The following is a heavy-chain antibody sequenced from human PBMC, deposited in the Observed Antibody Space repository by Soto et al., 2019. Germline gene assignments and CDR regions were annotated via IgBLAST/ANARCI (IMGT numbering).Heavy chain of an antibody. V-gene: IGHV4-30-2*06. D-gene: IGHD2-8*01. CDR2: IYHSGST. CDR3: VRESADSGPNWFDT. CDR1: GGSVTNGRSS. Sequence: PSETLSLTCSVSGGSVTNGRSSWNWIRQSPGKGLEWIAYIYHSGSTYYNPSLRSRVTISVDRSENQFSLKLSSVTAADTAVYYCVRESADSGPNWFDTWGPGTLVTVSA. J-gene: IGHJ5*02.